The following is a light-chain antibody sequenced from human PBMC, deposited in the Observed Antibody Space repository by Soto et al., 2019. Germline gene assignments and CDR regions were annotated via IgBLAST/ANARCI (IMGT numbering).Light chain of an antibody. J-gene: IGLJ2*01. Sequence: QSALTQPASVSGSPGQSITISCTGTSSDIGSYNLVSWYQHHPGKAPKLMIYEGSKRPSGVSDRFSGSKSGNTASLTISGLQAEDEADYHCCSYAGGSTSVIFGGGTKVTVL. CDR1: SSDIGSYNL. CDR3: CSYAGGSTSVI. CDR2: EGS. V-gene: IGLV2-23*01.